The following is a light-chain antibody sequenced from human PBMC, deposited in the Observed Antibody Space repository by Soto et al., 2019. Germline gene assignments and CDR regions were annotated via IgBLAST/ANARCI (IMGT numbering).Light chain of an antibody. CDR3: MHEKHSPPHT. CDR2: QVS. V-gene: IGKV2-30*01. J-gene: IGKJ2*01. Sequence: DVVMTQSPLSLPVTLGQPASISCRSSQSLVNSDGSTYLNWLQQRPGQSPRRLIYQVSKRDSGGPDRFSGSGSGTDFTLKISRVEAEDVGVYYCMHEKHSPPHTFGQGTNLEIK. CDR1: QSLVNSDGSTY.